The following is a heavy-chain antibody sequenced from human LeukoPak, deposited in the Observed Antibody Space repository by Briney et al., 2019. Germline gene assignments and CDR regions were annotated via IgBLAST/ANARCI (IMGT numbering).Heavy chain of an antibody. J-gene: IGHJ4*02. CDR2: IWYDGSIQ. Sequence: GGSLRLSCAASGFTFSSYGMHWVRQAPGKGLEWVAAIWYDGSIQYYADSVKGRFTISRDNARNSLYLQMNSLRDDDTAVYYCARDLPFDYWGQGTLVTVSS. CDR1: GFTFSSYG. CDR3: ARDLPFDY. V-gene: IGHV3-33*01.